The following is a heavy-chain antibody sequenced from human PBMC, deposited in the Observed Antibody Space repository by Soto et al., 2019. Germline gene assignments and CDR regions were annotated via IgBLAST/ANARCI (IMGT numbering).Heavy chain of an antibody. J-gene: IGHJ4*02. CDR3: ARRVNGYFDY. D-gene: IGHD2-8*01. CDR1: GFRFRDYT. CDR2: ILSNYNT. Sequence: EVQLLESGGGLVQPGGSLPLSCAASGFRFRDYTMSWVRQAPGKVLESISVILSNYNTYYTDSVRGRFTISRDSSKNMLYLEMNSLRAEDTAVYYCARRVNGYFDYWGQGALVTVSS. V-gene: IGHV3-23*05.